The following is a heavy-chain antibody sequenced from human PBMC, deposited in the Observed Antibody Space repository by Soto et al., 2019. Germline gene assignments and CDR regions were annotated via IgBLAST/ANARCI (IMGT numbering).Heavy chain of an antibody. CDR1: GDSVSGGDSY. V-gene: IGHV4-30-4*01. CDR2: TSFSGYT. J-gene: IGHJ4*02. CDR3: VSGGNPYHYATSGPGTFDK. Sequence: QVQLQESGPGLVKPSQTLSLTCTVSGDSVSGGDSYWSWIRQPPGKALEWIGYTSFSGYTSYTPSLKRRVTISVDMSKSQFSLRLTSVTAADTAIYYCVSGGNPYHYATSGPGTFDKWGQGTLVSVSS. D-gene: IGHD3-22*01.